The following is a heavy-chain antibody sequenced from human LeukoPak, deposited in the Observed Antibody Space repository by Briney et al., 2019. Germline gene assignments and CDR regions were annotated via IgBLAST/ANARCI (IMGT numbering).Heavy chain of an antibody. V-gene: IGHV4-59*08. CDR2: VHYSGST. CDR3: ARIWDSYDSRSMYYFDY. Sequence: TSESLSLTCTVSDGSITNNDWSWVRQTPGKGLEFIGYVHYSGSTNYNPSLKSRVTISVDTSKNQFSLKLSSVTAADTAVYYCARIWDSYDSRSMYYFDYWGQGTLDTVSS. J-gene: IGHJ4*02. CDR1: DGSITNND. D-gene: IGHD3-22*01.